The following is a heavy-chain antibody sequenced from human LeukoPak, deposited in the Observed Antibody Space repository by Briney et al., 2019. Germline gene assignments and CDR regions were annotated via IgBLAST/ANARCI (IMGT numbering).Heavy chain of an antibody. Sequence: PSGTLSLTCTVSGGSISSGGYYWSWIRQHPGKGLEWIGYIYYSGSTYYNPSLKSRVTISVDTSKNQFSLKLSSVTAADTAVYYCARAVGYDYIWGSYRPHYFDYWGQGTLVTVSS. CDR2: IYYSGST. V-gene: IGHV4-31*03. J-gene: IGHJ4*02. CDR3: ARAVGYDYIWGSYRPHYFDY. D-gene: IGHD3-16*02. CDR1: GGSISSGGYY.